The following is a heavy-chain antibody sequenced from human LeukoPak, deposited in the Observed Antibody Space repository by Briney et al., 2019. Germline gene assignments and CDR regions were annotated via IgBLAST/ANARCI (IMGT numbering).Heavy chain of an antibody. V-gene: IGHV1-18*01. Sequence: GASVKVSCEASGYTFTSYGISWVRQAPGQGLEWMGWISAYNGNTNYAQKLQGRVTMTTDTSTSTAYMELRSLRSDDTAVYYCARAGGYGSYSYYYYGMDVWGQGTTVTVSS. J-gene: IGHJ6*02. CDR2: ISAYNGNT. CDR1: GYTFTSYG. CDR3: ARAGGYGSYSYYYYGMDV. D-gene: IGHD1-26*01.